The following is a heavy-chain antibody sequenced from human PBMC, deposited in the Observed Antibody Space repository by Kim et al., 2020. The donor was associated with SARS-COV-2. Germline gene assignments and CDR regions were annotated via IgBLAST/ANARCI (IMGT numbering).Heavy chain of an antibody. CDR1: GGTFSSYA. Sequence: VKVSCKASGGTFSSYAISWVRQAPGQGLEWMGGIIPIFGTANYAQKFQGRVTITADESTSTAYMELSSLRSEDTAVYYCARVSPLSSGYYLSAYFDYWGQGTLVTVSS. J-gene: IGHJ4*02. D-gene: IGHD3-22*01. V-gene: IGHV1-69*01. CDR2: IIPIFGTA. CDR3: ARVSPLSSGYYLSAYFDY.